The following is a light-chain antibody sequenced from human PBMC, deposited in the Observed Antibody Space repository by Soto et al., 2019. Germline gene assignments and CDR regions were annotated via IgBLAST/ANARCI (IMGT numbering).Light chain of an antibody. CDR2: EVS. Sequence: QSVLTQPASVSGSPGQSITISCTGTSSDAGGFDDVSWYQQYPGEAPKVIIFEVSNRPSGVSNRFSGSKSDNTASLTISGLQAEDEADYYCSSYTSSTTLAFGGGTKVTVL. CDR1: SSDAGGFDD. CDR3: SSYTSSTTLA. V-gene: IGLV2-14*01. J-gene: IGLJ2*01.